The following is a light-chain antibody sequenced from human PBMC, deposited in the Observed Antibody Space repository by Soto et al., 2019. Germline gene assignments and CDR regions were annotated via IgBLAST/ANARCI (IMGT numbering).Light chain of an antibody. CDR3: QQRNMWPIT. CDR1: QSFRGL. J-gene: IGKJ5*01. CDR2: DAY. Sequence: VLTQAPVTLSPSQGETATLSSSPSQSFRGLLAWYQQKPGQAPRLLIYDAYTRATGIPPRFSGSGYGTDFNLTITSLETEDSAVYYCQQRNMWPITFGQGTRLEIK. V-gene: IGKV3-11*01.